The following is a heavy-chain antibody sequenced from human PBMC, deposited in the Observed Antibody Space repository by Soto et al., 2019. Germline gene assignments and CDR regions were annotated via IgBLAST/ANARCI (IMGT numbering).Heavy chain of an antibody. Sequence: PSETLSLTCTVSGGSISSGDYYWSWIRQPPGKGLEWIGYIYYSGSTYYNPSLKSRVTISVDTSKNQFSLKLSSGTAADTAVYYCARDGLTSGYHYEGWGQGTLVTVSS. V-gene: IGHV4-30-4*01. D-gene: IGHD5-12*01. CDR1: GGSISSGDYY. CDR2: IYYSGST. CDR3: ARDGLTSGYHYEG. J-gene: IGHJ4*02.